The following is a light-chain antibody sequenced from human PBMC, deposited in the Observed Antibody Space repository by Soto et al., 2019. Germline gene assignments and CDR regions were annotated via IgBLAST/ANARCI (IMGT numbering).Light chain of an antibody. Sequence: QSALTQPASVSGSPGRAITVSCSGPSSDIGAHNFVSWYQQHPGNAPKLIIYEVINRPSGVSDRFSGSKSGNTASLTISGLQSEDEADYYCNSYTTSNTFVFGSGTKVTVL. CDR3: NSYTTSNTFV. CDR2: EVI. CDR1: SSDIGAHNF. J-gene: IGLJ1*01. V-gene: IGLV2-14*03.